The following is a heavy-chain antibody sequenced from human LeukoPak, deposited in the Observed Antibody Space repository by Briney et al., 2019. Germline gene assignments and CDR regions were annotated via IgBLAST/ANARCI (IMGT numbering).Heavy chain of an antibody. CDR3: ARDNGGITIFGVVITNNWFDP. J-gene: IGHJ5*02. D-gene: IGHD3-3*01. CDR2: INPNSGGT. Sequence: GASVKVSCKASGYSFTNYAMNWVRQAPGQGLEWMGWINPNSGGTNYAQKFQGRVTMTRDTSISTAYMELSRLRSDDTAVYYCARDNGGITIFGVVITNNWFDPWGQGTLVTVSS. V-gene: IGHV1-2*02. CDR1: GYSFTNYA.